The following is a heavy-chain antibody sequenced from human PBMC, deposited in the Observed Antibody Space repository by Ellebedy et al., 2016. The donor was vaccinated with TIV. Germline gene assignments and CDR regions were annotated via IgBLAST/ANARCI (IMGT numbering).Heavy chain of an antibody. J-gene: IGHJ5*02. CDR2: IIPILGIA. V-gene: IGHV1-69*04. Sequence: SVKVSXKASRGTFSSYAISWVRQAPGQGLEWMGRIIPILGIANYAQKFQGRVTITADKSTSTAYMELSSLRSEDTAVYYCARVGDGYNYYNWFDPWGQGTLVTVSS. CDR1: RGTFSSYA. CDR3: ARVGDGYNYYNWFDP. D-gene: IGHD5-24*01.